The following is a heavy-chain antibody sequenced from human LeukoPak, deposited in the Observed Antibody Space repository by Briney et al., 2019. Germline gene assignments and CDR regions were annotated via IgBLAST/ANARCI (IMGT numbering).Heavy chain of an antibody. Sequence: ASVKVSCKTSGYTFTHYYMHWLRQAPGQGLEWMGIINPSGGSTSYAQKFQGRVTLTRDTSTSTVYMELSNLSSEDPAVYYCARDEGPPRYNWNYGGPDFWGQGTLVTVLS. CDR2: INPSGGST. CDR1: GYTFTHYY. V-gene: IGHV1-46*01. CDR3: ARDEGPPRYNWNYGGPDF. D-gene: IGHD1-7*01. J-gene: IGHJ4*02.